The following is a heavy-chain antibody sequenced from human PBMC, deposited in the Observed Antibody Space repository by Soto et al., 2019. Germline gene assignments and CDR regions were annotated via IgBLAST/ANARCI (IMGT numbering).Heavy chain of an antibody. CDR3: AANRGYNYYYGMDV. CDR2: ISGSGGST. Sequence: EVPLLESGGGLVQPGGSLRLSCAASGFTFSSYAMSWVRQAPGKGLEWVSAISGSGGSTYYADSVKGRFTISRDNSKNTVYLKMNSLRAEDTAVYYCAANRGYNYYYGMDVWGQGTTVTVSS. CDR1: GFTFSSYA. J-gene: IGHJ6*02. V-gene: IGHV3-23*01. D-gene: IGHD3-22*01.